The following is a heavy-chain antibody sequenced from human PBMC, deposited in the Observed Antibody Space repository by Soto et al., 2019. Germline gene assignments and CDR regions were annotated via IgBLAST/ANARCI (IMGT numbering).Heavy chain of an antibody. J-gene: IGHJ4*02. Sequence: SETLSLTCAVSCYSISSGYYWGWIRQPPGKGLEWIGSIYHSGSTYYNPSLKSRVTISVDTSKNQFSLKLSSVTAADTAVYYCAWSSSFTPFDYWGQGTPVTVSS. V-gene: IGHV4-38-2*01. CDR1: CYSISSGYY. CDR2: IYHSGST. CDR3: AWSSSFTPFDY. D-gene: IGHD6-13*01.